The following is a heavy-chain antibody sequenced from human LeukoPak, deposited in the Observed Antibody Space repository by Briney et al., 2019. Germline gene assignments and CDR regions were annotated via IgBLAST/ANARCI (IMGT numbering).Heavy chain of an antibody. Sequence: PSETLSLTCSVSGVALGNYYWNWIRQPAGKGLEWIGRIYGNGNPTYNPSFMGRVTLSRDTSKNQFSLRLTSVTAADSAVYYCARDFPTLLWSGDLLSPEYNYFMDVWGKGTTVTVSS. V-gene: IGHV4-4*07. CDR1: GVALGNYY. J-gene: IGHJ6*03. D-gene: IGHD2-15*01. CDR2: IYGNGNP. CDR3: ARDFPTLLWSGDLLSPEYNYFMDV.